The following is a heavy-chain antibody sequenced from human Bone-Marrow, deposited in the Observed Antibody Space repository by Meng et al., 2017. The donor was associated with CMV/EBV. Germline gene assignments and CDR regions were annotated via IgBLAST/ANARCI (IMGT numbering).Heavy chain of an antibody. CDR1: GFTFSSYS. Sequence: EVQLVESGGGLVKPGGSXXLSCAASGFTFSSYSMNWVRQAPGKGLEWVSSISSSSSYIYYADSVKGRFTISRDNAKNSLYLQMNSLRAEDTAVYYCARDGGGYVVYWGQGTLVTVSS. D-gene: IGHD5-12*01. V-gene: IGHV3-21*01. CDR3: ARDGGGYVVY. J-gene: IGHJ4*02. CDR2: ISSSSSYI.